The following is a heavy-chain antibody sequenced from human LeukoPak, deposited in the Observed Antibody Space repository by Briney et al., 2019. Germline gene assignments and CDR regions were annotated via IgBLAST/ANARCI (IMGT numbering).Heavy chain of an antibody. Sequence: PSETLSLTCAVSGGSIRSSSYYWGWIRQPPGKGLEWIGNIYYDGSAYYNPSLKSRVTISIETSKSQFSLKVNSVTAADTAVYYCVRWDTDSFFDYWGQGKMVFVSS. V-gene: IGHV4-39*01. CDR2: IYYDGSA. CDR3: VRWDTDSFFDY. J-gene: IGHJ4*02. CDR1: GGSIRSSSYY. D-gene: IGHD5-18*01.